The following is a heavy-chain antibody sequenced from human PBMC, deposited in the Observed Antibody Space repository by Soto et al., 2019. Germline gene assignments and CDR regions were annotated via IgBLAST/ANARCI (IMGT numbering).Heavy chain of an antibody. CDR2: ISYDGSNK. CDR3: AKEQGLELRRGDFDY. D-gene: IGHD1-7*01. J-gene: IGHJ4*02. V-gene: IGHV3-30*18. CDR1: GFTFSSYG. Sequence: QVQLVESGGGVVQPGRSLRLSCAASGFTFSSYGMHWVRQAPGKGLEWVAVISYDGSNKYYADSVKGRFTISRDNSKNTLYLQRNSLRAEDTAVYYCAKEQGLELRRGDFDYWGQGTLVAVSS.